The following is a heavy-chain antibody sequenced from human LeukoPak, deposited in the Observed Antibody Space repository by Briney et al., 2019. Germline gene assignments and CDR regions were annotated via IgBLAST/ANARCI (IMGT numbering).Heavy chain of an antibody. CDR1: GFTFNSYW. CDR2: INSDGSDT. J-gene: IGHJ3*02. D-gene: IGHD2-15*01. Sequence: GGSLRLSCAASGFTFNSYWFHWVRQAPGKGLVWVSRINSDGSDTIYADSVKGRFTISRDNAKSTVYLQMNSLKAEDTAVYYCARGGYHNGFDILGQGTMVTVSS. V-gene: IGHV3-74*01. CDR3: ARGGYHNGFDI.